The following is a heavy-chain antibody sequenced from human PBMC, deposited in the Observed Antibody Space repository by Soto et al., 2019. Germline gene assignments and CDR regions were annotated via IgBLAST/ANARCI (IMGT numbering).Heavy chain of an antibody. CDR1: GFTFSSYG. CDR3: ARDTHYYGMDV. J-gene: IGHJ6*02. Sequence: QVQLVESGGGVVQPGRSLRLSCAASGFTFSSYGMHWVRQAPGKGLEWVAVIWYDGSNKYYADSVKGRLTISRDNSKNTLYLQMNSLRAEDTAVYYCARDTHYYGMDVWGQGTTVTVSS. CDR2: IWYDGSNK. V-gene: IGHV3-33*01.